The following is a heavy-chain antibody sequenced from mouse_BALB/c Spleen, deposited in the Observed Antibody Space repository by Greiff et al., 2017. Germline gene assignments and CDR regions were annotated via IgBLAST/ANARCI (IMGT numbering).Heavy chain of an antibody. CDR1: GFSLTGYG. D-gene: IGHD1-2*01. J-gene: IGHJ3*01. V-gene: IGHV2-6-7*01. CDR3: ARDQFITTATGFAY. Sequence: VQLQESGPGLVAPSQSLSITCTVSGFSLTGYGVNWVRQPPGKGLEWLGMIWGDGSTDYNSALKSRLSISKDNSKSQVFLKMNSLQTDDTARYYCARDQFITTATGFAYWGQGTLVTVSA. CDR2: IWGDGST.